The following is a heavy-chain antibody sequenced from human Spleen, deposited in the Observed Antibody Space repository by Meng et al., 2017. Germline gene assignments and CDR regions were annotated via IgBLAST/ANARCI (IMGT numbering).Heavy chain of an antibody. Sequence: QLKLQESGPGLMKTSADLSLPCTVSGGSIPGSTYYWGWFRQPPGKGLEWFANIYYSGVTYYSPSLKSRVTISVDTSKNQFSLKLSSLTAADTALYYCVRDSSGYFFDSWGQGTLVTVSS. CDR2: IYYSGVT. J-gene: IGHJ4*02. CDR3: VRDSSGYFFDS. D-gene: IGHD3-22*01. CDR1: GGSIPGSTYY. V-gene: IGHV4-39*02.